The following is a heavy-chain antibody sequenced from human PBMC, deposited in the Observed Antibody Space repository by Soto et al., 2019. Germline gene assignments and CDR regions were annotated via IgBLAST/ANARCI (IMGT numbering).Heavy chain of an antibody. V-gene: IGHV1-69*13. D-gene: IGHD3-9*01. J-gene: IGHJ5*02. Sequence: SVKVSCKASGGTFSSYAISWVRQAPGQGLEWMGGIIPIFGTANYAQKFQGRVTITADESTSTAYMELSSLRSEDTAVYYCARGGPSSHYDILTGYYFDTWFDPWGQGTLDTVSS. CDR2: IIPIFGTA. CDR3: ARGGPSSHYDILTGYYFDTWFDP. CDR1: GGTFSSYA.